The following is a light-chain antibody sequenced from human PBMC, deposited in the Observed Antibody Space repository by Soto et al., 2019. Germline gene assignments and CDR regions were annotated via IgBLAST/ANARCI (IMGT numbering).Light chain of an antibody. CDR2: HAS. J-gene: IGKJ1*01. CDR3: QHRSNWPQT. CDR1: QSVSDS. Sequence: EIVLTQSPGTLSLSPGERATLSCRASQSVSDSLAWFQHKPGQAPRLLIFHASSRAAGTPARFSGSGSGTDFSLTISSLEPEDFAVYYCQHRSNWPQTFGQGTRVEFK. V-gene: IGKV3-11*01.